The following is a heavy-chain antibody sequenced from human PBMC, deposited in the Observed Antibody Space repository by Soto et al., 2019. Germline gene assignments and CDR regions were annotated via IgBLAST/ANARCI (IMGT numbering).Heavy chain of an antibody. CDR2: IYYSGST. D-gene: IGHD1-1*01. V-gene: IGHV4-39*01. CDR1: GGSISSSSYY. Sequence: QLQLQESGPGLVKPSETLSLTCTVSGGSISSSSYYWGWIRQPPGKGLEWIGNIYYSGSTYYNPSLKSRITISVDTSKNHFSLKLSSVTAADTAVYYCARHGPLSNNWNQLDYWGQGTLVTVSS. CDR3: ARHGPLSNNWNQLDY. J-gene: IGHJ4*02.